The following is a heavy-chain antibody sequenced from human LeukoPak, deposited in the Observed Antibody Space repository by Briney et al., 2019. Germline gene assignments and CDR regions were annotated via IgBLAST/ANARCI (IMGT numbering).Heavy chain of an antibody. CDR2: IDTSNGGT. J-gene: IGHJ4*02. Sequence: ASVKVSCEVSGYTFTGYYIHWVRHAPGQGLEWMGCIDTSNGGTNYAQKFQSRVTMTRDTSITTAYMELTRLRCDGTAVYSWARDPVRPLDQLTQLKFDYWGQGTLVTVSS. CDR3: ARDPVRPLDQLTQLKFDY. V-gene: IGHV1-2*02. CDR1: GYTFTGYY. D-gene: IGHD2-2*01.